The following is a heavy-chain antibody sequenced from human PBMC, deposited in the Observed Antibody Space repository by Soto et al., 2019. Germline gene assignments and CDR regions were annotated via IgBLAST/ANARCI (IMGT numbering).Heavy chain of an antibody. D-gene: IGHD4-17*01. CDR3: ARGNYGGNYPPGY. J-gene: IGHJ4*02. Sequence: QVQLQQWGAGLLKPSETLSLTCAVYGGSFSGYYWSWIRQPPGKGLEWIGEINHSGSTNYNPSLKSRVTISVDTSKNQFSLKLSSVTAADTAVYYCARGNYGGNYPPGYWGQGTLVTVSS. V-gene: IGHV4-34*01. CDR1: GGSFSGYY. CDR2: INHSGST.